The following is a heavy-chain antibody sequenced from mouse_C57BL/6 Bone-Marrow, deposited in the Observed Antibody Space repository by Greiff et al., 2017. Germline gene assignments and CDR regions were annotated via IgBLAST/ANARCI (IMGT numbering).Heavy chain of an antibody. J-gene: IGHJ4*01. D-gene: IGHD2-2*01. CDR1: GYTFTSYW. CDR2: IHPNSGST. CDR3: GRYGYPLAMDY. Sequence: QVQLKQPGAELVKPGASVKLSCKASGYTFTSYWMHWVKQRPGQGLEWIGMIHPNSGSTNYNEKFKSKATLTVDKSSSTAYMQLSSLTSEDSAVYYCGRYGYPLAMDYWGQGTSVTVSS. V-gene: IGHV1-64*01.